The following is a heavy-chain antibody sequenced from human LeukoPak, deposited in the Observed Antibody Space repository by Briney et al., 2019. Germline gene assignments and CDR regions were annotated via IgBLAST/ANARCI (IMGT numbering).Heavy chain of an antibody. CDR1: GYTFTSYD. D-gene: IGHD1-20*01. Sequence: ASVKVSCKASGYTFTSYDINWVRQAPGQGLEWMGGIIPIFGTANYAQKFQGRVTITADESTSTAYMELSSLRSDDTAVYYCARDWGYNWNDADYWGQGTLVTVSS. CDR2: IIPIFGTA. J-gene: IGHJ4*02. CDR3: ARDWGYNWNDADY. V-gene: IGHV1-69*13.